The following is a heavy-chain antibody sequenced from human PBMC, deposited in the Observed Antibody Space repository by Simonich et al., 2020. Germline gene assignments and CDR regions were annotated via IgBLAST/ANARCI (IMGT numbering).Heavy chain of an antibody. CDR1: GFTFSSYA. Sequence: QVQLVESGGGVVQPGRSLRLSCAASGFTFSSYAMHWVRQAPGKGLEWVAVISYDGSNKYYADSGKGRFTISRDKSKNTLYRQMNSLRAEDTAVYYCARDRNWGWFDPWGQGTLVTVSS. J-gene: IGHJ5*02. V-gene: IGHV3-30*07. CDR3: ARDRNWGWFDP. CDR2: ISYDGSNK. D-gene: IGHD7-27*01.